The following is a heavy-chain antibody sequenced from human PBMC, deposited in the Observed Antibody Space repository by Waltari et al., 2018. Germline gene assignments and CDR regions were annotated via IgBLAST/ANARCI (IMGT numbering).Heavy chain of an antibody. D-gene: IGHD2-21*01. CDR3: ARIAFYSPSNY. CDR1: GFTFSSYA. J-gene: IGHJ4*02. V-gene: IGHV3-30-3*01. CDR2: ISYDGSNK. Sequence: QVQLVESGGGVVQPGRSLRLSCAASGFTFSSYAMHWVRQAPGKGLEWVAVISYDGSNKYYADSVKGRFIISRDNSKNTLYLQMNSLRAEDTAVYYCARIAFYSPSNYWGQGTLVTVSS.